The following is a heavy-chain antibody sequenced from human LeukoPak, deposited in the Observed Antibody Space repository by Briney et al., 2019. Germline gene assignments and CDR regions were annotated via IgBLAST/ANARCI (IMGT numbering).Heavy chain of an antibody. CDR3: ASLRGTTVPGFDY. J-gene: IGHJ4*02. Sequence: ASVKVSCKASGYTFTGYYMHWVRQAPGQGLEWMGWINPNSGGTNYAQKFQRRVTMTRDTSISTAYMELSRLRSDDTAVYYCASLRGTTVPGFDYWGQGTLVTVSS. CDR1: GYTFTGYY. CDR2: INPNSGGT. V-gene: IGHV1-2*02. D-gene: IGHD4-11*01.